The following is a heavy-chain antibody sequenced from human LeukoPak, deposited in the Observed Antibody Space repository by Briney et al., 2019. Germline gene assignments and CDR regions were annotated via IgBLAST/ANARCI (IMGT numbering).Heavy chain of an antibody. CDR1: GYTFTSYG. Sequence: ASVKVSCKASGYTFTSYGISWVRQAPGQGLEGRGWISAYIGNTNHAQKLQGRVTMTTDTSTSTAYMELRSLRSDDTAVYYCARVVLGSSGWYVGQNWFDPWGQGTLVTVSS. D-gene: IGHD6-19*01. CDR3: ARVVLGSSGWYVGQNWFDP. V-gene: IGHV1-18*01. J-gene: IGHJ5*02. CDR2: ISAYIGNT.